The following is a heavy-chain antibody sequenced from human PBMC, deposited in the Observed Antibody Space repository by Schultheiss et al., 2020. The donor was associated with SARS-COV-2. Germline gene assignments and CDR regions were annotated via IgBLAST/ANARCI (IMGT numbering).Heavy chain of an antibody. CDR3: ARDIYYYMDV. J-gene: IGHJ6*03. V-gene: IGHV3-7*03. CDR1: GFTFSSYA. Sequence: GESLKISCAASGFTFSSYAMTWVRQAPGKGLEWVAKINEDGSDKYYVDSVKGRFSISKDNAKNSVELQMNSLRAEDTAVYYCARDIYYYMDVWGKGTTVTVSS. CDR2: INEDGSDK.